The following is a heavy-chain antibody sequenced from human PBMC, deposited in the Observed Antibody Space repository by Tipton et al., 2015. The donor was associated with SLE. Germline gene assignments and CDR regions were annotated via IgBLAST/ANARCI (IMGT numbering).Heavy chain of an antibody. Sequence: QLVQSGAEVKKSGESLKISCKGSGYSFASYWIVWVRQMPGEGLEWMGIIYPGDSAARYSPSFQGQVTISSDKSITAAYLQWSSLKASDTAMYYCARARSFPAFFDYWGQGTLVTVSS. D-gene: IGHD3-10*01. CDR1: GYSFASYW. CDR3: ARARSFPAFFDY. CDR2: IYPGDSAA. V-gene: IGHV5-51*03. J-gene: IGHJ4*02.